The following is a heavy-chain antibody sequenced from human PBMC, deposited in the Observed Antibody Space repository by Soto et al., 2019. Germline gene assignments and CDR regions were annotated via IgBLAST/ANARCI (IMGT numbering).Heavy chain of an antibody. V-gene: IGHV3-23*01. CDR3: AKSDSGNWRYNWFDP. D-gene: IGHD6-13*01. CDR1: GFTFSSYA. Sequence: GGSLRLSCAASGFTFSSYAMSWVRQTPGEGLEWVSAISGSGGSTYSADSVKGRFTISRDNSKNTLYLQMNSLRAEDTAVYYCAKSDSGNWRYNWFDPWGQGTLVTVSS. J-gene: IGHJ5*02. CDR2: ISGSGGST.